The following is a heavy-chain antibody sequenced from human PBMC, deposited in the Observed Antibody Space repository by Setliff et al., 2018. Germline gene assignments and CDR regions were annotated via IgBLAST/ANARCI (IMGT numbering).Heavy chain of an antibody. D-gene: IGHD2-8*01. CDR3: SRLVRFCTKTVCQRLSGEDC. J-gene: IGHJ4*02. CDR2: ISPHTGNT. V-gene: IGHV1-18*01. CDR1: GYAFSDYG. Sequence: ASVKVSCKASGYAFSDYGVTWVRQAPGQGLEWVGWISPHTGNTYYAPNFEGRVSLTTDTSTSTAYMELRSLRSDDTAVYYCSRLVRFCTKTVCQRLSGEDCWGQGTLVTSP.